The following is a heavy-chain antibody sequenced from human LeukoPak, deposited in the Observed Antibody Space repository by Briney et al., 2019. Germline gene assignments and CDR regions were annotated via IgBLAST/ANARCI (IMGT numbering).Heavy chain of an antibody. Sequence: GGSLRLSCAASGFTFSSYPMHWVRQAQGKWLERVAVSSYDGSNKFYSDSVKGRFTISRDNSKSTLYLQMNSLRSEDTAIYYCARDIPDSSGYYYRHFDYWGQGTLVTVSS. V-gene: IGHV3-30-3*01. D-gene: IGHD3-22*01. J-gene: IGHJ4*02. CDR2: SSYDGSNK. CDR1: GFTFSSYP. CDR3: ARDIPDSSGYYYRHFDY.